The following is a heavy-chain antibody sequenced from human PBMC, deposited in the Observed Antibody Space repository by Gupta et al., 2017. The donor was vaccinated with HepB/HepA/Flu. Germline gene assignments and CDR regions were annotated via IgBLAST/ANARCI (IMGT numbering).Heavy chain of an antibody. D-gene: IGHD3-22*01. CDR2: IYHSGST. V-gene: IGHV4-4*02. CDR1: GGSISSSNC. J-gene: IGHJ4*02. Sequence: QVQLQESGPGLVKPSGTLSLTRAVSGGSISSSNCWSGVRQPPGKGLEWIGEIYHSGSTNYNPSLKSRVTISGDKSKNQFSLKLSSVTAADTAVYYCARAEGAHYDSSGYQAGNIDYWGQGTLVTVSS. CDR3: ARAEGAHYDSSGYQAGNIDY.